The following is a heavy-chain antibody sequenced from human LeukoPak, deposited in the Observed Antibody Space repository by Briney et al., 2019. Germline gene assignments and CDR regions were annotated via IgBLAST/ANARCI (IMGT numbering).Heavy chain of an antibody. CDR2: IRYDGGDE. Sequence: GGSLRLSCAASGFTFSDYGMHWVRQAPGKGLERVAFIRYDGGDEKYADSVKGRFTVSRDNSKNTLYLQMNSLRVEDTAVYYCAKYRHGAYGSFFDYWGQGTLVTVSS. CDR3: AKYRHGAYGSFFDY. CDR1: GFTFSDYG. D-gene: IGHD4-17*01. V-gene: IGHV3-30*02. J-gene: IGHJ4*02.